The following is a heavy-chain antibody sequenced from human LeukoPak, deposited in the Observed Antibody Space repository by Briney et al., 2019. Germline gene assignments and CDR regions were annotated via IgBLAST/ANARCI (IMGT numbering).Heavy chain of an antibody. D-gene: IGHD2-15*01. CDR1: GGSFSGYY. V-gene: IGHV4-34*01. J-gene: IGHJ5*02. CDR3: ARDVGGVVAATLNWFDP. Sequence: SETLSLTCAVYGGSFSGYYWSWIRQPPGKGLEWIGEINHSESTNYNPSLKSRVTISVDTSKNQFSLKLSSVTAADTAVYYCARDVGGVVAATLNWFDPWGQGTLVTVSS. CDR2: INHSEST.